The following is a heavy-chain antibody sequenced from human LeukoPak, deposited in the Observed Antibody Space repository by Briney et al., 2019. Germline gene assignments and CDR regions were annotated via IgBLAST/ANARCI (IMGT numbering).Heavy chain of an antibody. CDR3: ARASAAGSKYFQH. J-gene: IGHJ1*01. Sequence: ASVKVSCKASGYTFTSYYMHWVRQAPGQGLEWMGIINPSGGSTSYAQKFQGRVTMTRDTSTSTAYMELRSLRSDDTAVYYCARASAAGSKYFQHWGQGTLVTVSS. CDR1: GYTFTSYY. D-gene: IGHD6-13*01. V-gene: IGHV1-46*01. CDR2: INPSGGST.